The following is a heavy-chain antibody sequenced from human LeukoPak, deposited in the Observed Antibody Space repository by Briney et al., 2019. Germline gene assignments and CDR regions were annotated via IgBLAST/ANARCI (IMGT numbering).Heavy chain of an antibody. V-gene: IGHV3-53*01. CDR3: AKEGPYSNYEGYYFDY. CDR1: GFTVSSNY. J-gene: IGHJ4*02. Sequence: GGSLRLSCAASGFTVSSNYMSWVRQAPGKGLEWVSVIYSGGSTYYADSVKGRFTISRDNSKNTLYLQMNSLRAEDTAVYYCAKEGPYSNYEGYYFDYWGQGTLVTVSS. CDR2: IYSGGST. D-gene: IGHD4-11*01.